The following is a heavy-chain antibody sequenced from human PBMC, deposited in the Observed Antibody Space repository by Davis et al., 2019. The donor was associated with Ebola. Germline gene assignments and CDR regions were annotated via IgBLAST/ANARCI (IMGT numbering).Heavy chain of an antibody. Sequence: GESLKISCAASGFTFDDYGMSWVRQAPGKGLEWVSGINWNGGSTGYADSVKGRFTISRDNAKNSLYLQMNSLRDEDTAVYYCAREYEAARFDYWGQGTLVTVSS. V-gene: IGHV3-20*04. J-gene: IGHJ4*02. D-gene: IGHD2-15*01. CDR3: AREYEAARFDY. CDR1: GFTFDDYG. CDR2: INWNGGST.